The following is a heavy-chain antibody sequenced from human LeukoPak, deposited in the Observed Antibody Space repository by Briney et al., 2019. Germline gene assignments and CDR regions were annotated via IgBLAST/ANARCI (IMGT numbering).Heavy chain of an antibody. V-gene: IGHV3-30*02. CDR3: AKDGSGWNGGFDY. J-gene: IGHJ4*02. CDR1: GFTFGSYA. Sequence: PGGSLRLSCAASGFTFGSYAMHWVRQAPGKGLEWVAFIRNDGDVIYYTDSVKGRFTISRDNSKNTVYLQLNSLRAEDTAVYYCAKDGSGWNGGFDYWGQGTLVTVSS. D-gene: IGHD6-19*01. CDR2: IRNDGDVI.